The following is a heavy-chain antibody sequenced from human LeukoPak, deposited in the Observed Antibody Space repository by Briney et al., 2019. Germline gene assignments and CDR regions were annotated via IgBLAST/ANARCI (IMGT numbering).Heavy chain of an antibody. D-gene: IGHD1-26*01. V-gene: IGHV4-31*03. CDR1: GGSISSGGYY. CDR3: TTDIMGELLLDYFDY. Sequence: PSQTLSLTCTVSGGSISSGGYYWSWIRQHPGKGLEWIGYIYYSGSTYYNPSLKSRVTISVDTSKNQFSLKLSSVTAADTAVYYCTTDIMGELLLDYFDYWGQGTLVTVSS. CDR2: IYYSGST. J-gene: IGHJ4*02.